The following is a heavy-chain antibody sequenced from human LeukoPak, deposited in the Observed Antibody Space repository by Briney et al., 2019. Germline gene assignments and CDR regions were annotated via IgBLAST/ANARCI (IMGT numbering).Heavy chain of an antibody. CDR2: IRSKANSYAT. V-gene: IGHV3-73*01. D-gene: IGHD1-26*01. CDR1: GFXFSGSA. J-gene: IGHJ4*02. Sequence: GGSLKLSCAASGFXFSGSAIHWVRQASGKGLEWVGRIRSKANSYATAYAASVKGRFTISRDDSKNTAYLQMNSLKTEDTAVYYCTDVGATDAGYWGQGTLVTVSS. CDR3: TDVGATDAGY.